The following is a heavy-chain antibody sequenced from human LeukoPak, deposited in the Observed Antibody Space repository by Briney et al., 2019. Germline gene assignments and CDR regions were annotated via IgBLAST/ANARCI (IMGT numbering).Heavy chain of an antibody. CDR1: GGSFSGYY. Sequence: SETLSLTCAVYGGSFSGYYWSWIRQPPGKGLEWIGEINHSGSTNYNPSLKSRVTISVDTSKNQFSLKLSSVTAADTAVYYCARGLGGYHYARRGDYYFDYWGQGTLVTVSS. CDR2: INHSGST. D-gene: IGHD3-10*01. CDR3: ARGLGGYHYARRGDYYFDY. V-gene: IGHV4-34*01. J-gene: IGHJ4*02.